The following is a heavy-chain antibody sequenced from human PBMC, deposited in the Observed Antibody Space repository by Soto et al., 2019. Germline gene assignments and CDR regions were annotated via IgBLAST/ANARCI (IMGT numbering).Heavy chain of an antibody. CDR1: GYKFSSYW. CDR2: IYPGDSDT. V-gene: IGHV5-51*01. CDR3: ARPSDMSIPHYYGMDV. D-gene: IGHD2-2*02. Sequence: EVQLVQSGAEVKEPGESLKISCEGSGYKFSSYWIAWVRQMPGKGLEWMGIIYPGDSDTRYSPSFQGQVTISADKSINTAYLQWRSLKASDTGIYFCARPSDMSIPHYYGMDVWGQGTTVTVSS. J-gene: IGHJ6*02.